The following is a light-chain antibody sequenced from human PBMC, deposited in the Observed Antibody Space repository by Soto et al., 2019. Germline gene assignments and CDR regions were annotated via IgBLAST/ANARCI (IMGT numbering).Light chain of an antibody. CDR3: QQYGSSPIT. CDR1: QSITSDN. J-gene: IGKJ2*01. Sequence: EIVLTQSPGTLSLSPGERATLSCRASQSITSDNLAWYRQKAGQAPRLLVYSTSTRVTGIPDRFSCSGSGTDYTLAISTLGPEDFAVYYCQQYGSSPITFGQGTKLEI. CDR2: STS. V-gene: IGKV3-20*01.